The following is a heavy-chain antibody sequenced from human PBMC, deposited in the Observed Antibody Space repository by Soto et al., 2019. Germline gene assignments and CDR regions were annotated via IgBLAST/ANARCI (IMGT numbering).Heavy chain of an antibody. CDR1: GDSIIKTNC. J-gene: IGHJ5*02. D-gene: IGHD2-2*01. V-gene: IGHV4-4*02. Sequence: PSDTLSLTSSVSGDSIIKTNCWSSVLQPPGKGLEWIGGNHQSWSTNYSPSLKGRVTISADNSKTQFSLKLRSVSAADTAVYYRGRVPIIVEIPPAPSGWFDPWRQRTLVTVSS. CDR3: GRVPIIVEIPPAPSGWFDP. CDR2: NHQSWST.